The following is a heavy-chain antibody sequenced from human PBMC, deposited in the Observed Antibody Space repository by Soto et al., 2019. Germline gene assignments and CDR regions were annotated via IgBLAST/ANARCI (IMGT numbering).Heavy chain of an antibody. CDR1: GGSISSGGYC. J-gene: IGHJ4*02. CDR3: ARVDECEYSGYEIDY. V-gene: IGHV4-31*03. CDR2: IYYSGST. D-gene: IGHD5-12*01. Sequence: PSETLSLTCTVSGGSISSGGYCWSWIRQHPGKGLEWIGYIYYSGSTYYNPSLKSRVTISVDTSKNQFSLKLSSVTAADTAVYYCARVDECEYSGYEIDYWGQGTLVTVSS.